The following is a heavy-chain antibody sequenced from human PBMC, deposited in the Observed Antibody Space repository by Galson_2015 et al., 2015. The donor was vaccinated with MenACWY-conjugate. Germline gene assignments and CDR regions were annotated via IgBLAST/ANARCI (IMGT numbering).Heavy chain of an antibody. CDR1: GFIFNNYW. Sequence: SLRLSCAASGFIFNNYWMSWVRQVPGKGPVWVANIKQDGSEKNYVDSVRGRFTISRDNAKNSLYLQMNSLRAEDTAVYYCARDLGFYCSRNDLYSPLGGQGTLVTVSS. D-gene: IGHD2-8*01. CDR3: ARDLGFYCSRNDLYSPL. J-gene: IGHJ4*02. V-gene: IGHV3-7*03. CDR2: IKQDGSEK.